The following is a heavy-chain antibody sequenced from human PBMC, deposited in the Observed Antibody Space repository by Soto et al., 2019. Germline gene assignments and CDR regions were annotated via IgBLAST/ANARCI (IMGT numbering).Heavy chain of an antibody. Sequence: EVHLLEYGGGLVQPGGSLRLSCVVSGSTFSSDDMSWVRQAPGRWLEWVSGISDSGGSTYYADSLKGRFTISRDNAKNTLYLQMKRLRVEDTALYYCAKDGGWSLAVAGLFDYWGPGTQVTVSS. J-gene: IGHJ4*02. CDR3: AKDGGWSLAVAGLFDY. CDR1: GSTFSSDD. D-gene: IGHD6-19*01. V-gene: IGHV3-23*01. CDR2: ISDSGGST.